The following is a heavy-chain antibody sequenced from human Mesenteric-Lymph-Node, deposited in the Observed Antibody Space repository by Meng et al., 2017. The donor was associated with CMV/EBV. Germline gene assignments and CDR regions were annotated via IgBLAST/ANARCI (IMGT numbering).Heavy chain of an antibody. CDR1: GFTFSDYY. V-gene: IGHV3-11*01. CDR2: ISGDSSTI. J-gene: IGHJ4*02. Sequence: GESLKISCAASGFTFSDYYMSWIRQAPGKGLEWVSYISGDSSTIYYADSVKGRFIISRDNAKNSLSLQMNSLRAEDTAMYYCATRRAGEFDYWGQGTLVTVSS. CDR3: ATRRAGEFDY. D-gene: IGHD7-27*01.